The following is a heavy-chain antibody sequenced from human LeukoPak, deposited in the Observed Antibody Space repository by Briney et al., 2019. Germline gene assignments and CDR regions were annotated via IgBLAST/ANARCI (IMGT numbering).Heavy chain of an antibody. J-gene: IGHJ3*02. CDR3: GRQSTGYTRDAIDT. CDR1: GYSFTSYW. V-gene: IGHV5-51*01. CDR2: IYPGDSDT. D-gene: IGHD5-12*01. Sequence: GESLKISCKGSGYSFTSYWIGWVRQMPGKGLEWMGIIYPGDSDTRYSPSFQGQVSISADNSISTAYLQWSSLMGSDTATYYCGRQSTGYTRDAIDTWGQGIMVTVSS.